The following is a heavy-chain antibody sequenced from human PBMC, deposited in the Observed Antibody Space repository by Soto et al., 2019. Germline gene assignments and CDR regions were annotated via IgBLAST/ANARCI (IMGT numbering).Heavy chain of an antibody. CDR3: ARRAGNRRGYPIDS. Sequence: QVQLQESGPGLVKPSQTLSLTCAVSGGSIRSDGSYWTWIRQLPRGGLEWIGYIYYSGSTSYNPSIESRASISVDSSENQFSLRLTSVTAADTAVYYCARRAGNRRGYPIDSWGQGTLVTVSS. D-gene: IGHD5-18*01. CDR2: IYYSGST. J-gene: IGHJ4*02. V-gene: IGHV4-31*11. CDR1: GGSIRSDGSY.